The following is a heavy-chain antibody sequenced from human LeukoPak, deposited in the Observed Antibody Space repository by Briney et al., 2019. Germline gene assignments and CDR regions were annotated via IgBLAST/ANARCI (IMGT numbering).Heavy chain of an antibody. CDR3: AMTRSIAAAGTYWFDP. V-gene: IGHV3-21*01. D-gene: IGHD6-13*01. CDR1: GFTFSSYS. Sequence: GGSLRLSCAASGFTFSSYSMNWVRQAPGKGLEWVSSISSSSSYIYYADSVKGRFTISRDNAKNSLYLQMNSLRAEDTAVYYCAMTRSIAAAGTYWFDPWGQGTLVTVSS. J-gene: IGHJ5*02. CDR2: ISSSSSYI.